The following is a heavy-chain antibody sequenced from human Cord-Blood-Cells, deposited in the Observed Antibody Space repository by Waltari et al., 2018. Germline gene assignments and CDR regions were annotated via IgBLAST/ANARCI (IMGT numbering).Heavy chain of an antibody. J-gene: IGHJ3*02. CDR3: ATRPSRGLGIRDAFDI. CDR1: GSTLSRYE. V-gene: IGHV3-48*03. Sequence: GGSPRLSSAASGSTLSRYELTLVRQATGKGLEGVSYITSSGSTIYYADYVKGRYTISRDNAKNSLYLQMNSLRAEDTAVYYCATRPSRGLGIRDAFDIWGQGTMVTVSS. CDR2: ITSSGSTI. D-gene: IGHD3-16*01.